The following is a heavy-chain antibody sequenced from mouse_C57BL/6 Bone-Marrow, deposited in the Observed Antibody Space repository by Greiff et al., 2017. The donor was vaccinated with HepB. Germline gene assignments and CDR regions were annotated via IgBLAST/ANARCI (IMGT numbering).Heavy chain of an antibody. CDR2: ISSGGDYI. CDR1: GFTFSSYA. CDR3: TKVLAAFDV. J-gene: IGHJ1*03. V-gene: IGHV5-9-1*02. Sequence: EVKLMESGDGLVKPGGSLKLSCAASGFTFSSYAMSWVRQTPEKRLEWVAYISSGGDYIYYADTVKGRFTISRDNARNTLYLQMSSLKSEDTAMYYCTKVLAAFDVWGTGTTVTVSS. D-gene: IGHD1-3*01.